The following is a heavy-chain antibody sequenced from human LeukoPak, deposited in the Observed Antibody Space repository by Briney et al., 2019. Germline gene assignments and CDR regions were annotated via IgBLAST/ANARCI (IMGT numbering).Heavy chain of an antibody. Sequence: QPGGSLRLSCAASGFTFSSYAMSWVRQAPGKGLDWVSAISGSGGNTYYADSVRGRFTISRDISKNTLFLQMNSLRAEDTAVYYCAKGYCSSTSCSLGWYFDLWGRGTLVTVSS. CDR2: ISGSGGNT. J-gene: IGHJ2*01. D-gene: IGHD2-2*01. CDR3: AKGYCSSTSCSLGWYFDL. CDR1: GFTFSSYA. V-gene: IGHV3-23*01.